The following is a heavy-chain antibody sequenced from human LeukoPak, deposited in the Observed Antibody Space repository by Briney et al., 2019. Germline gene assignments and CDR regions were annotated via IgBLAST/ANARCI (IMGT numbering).Heavy chain of an antibody. CDR2: MNPNSGKT. CDR1: GYTFTSYD. V-gene: IGHV1-8*03. Sequence: ASVKVSCKASGYTFTSYDINWVRQATGQGLEGRGWMNPNSGKTGYAQKFQGRVTITRNTSISTAYMELSSLRSEDTAVYYCARGRARRASRNNWFDPWGQGTLVTVSS. J-gene: IGHJ5*02. D-gene: IGHD2-2*01. CDR3: ARGRARRASRNNWFDP.